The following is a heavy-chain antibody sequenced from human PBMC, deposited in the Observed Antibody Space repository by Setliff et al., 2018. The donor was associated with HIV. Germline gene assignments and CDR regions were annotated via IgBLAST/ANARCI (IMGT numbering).Heavy chain of an antibody. CDR1: GYTFTSYY. D-gene: IGHD3-3*01. V-gene: IGHV1-46*01. Sequence: ASVKVSCKASGYTFTSYYMNWVRQAPGQGLEWMGIINPSGGSSTYAQKFQGRVAMTRDTSTSTVYMELSSLRSEDTAVYCCARDRVRITIFGANDASDIWGQGTMVTVSS. J-gene: IGHJ3*02. CDR3: ARDRVRITIFGANDASDI. CDR2: INPSGGSS.